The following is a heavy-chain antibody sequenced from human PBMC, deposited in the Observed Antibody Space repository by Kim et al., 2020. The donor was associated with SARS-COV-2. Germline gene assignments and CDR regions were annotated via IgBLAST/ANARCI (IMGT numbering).Heavy chain of an antibody. V-gene: IGHV3-30*18. CDR3: AKRGYSSSWYLIDY. CDR2: ISYDGSNK. CDR1: GFTFSSYG. J-gene: IGHJ4*02. D-gene: IGHD6-13*01. Sequence: GGSLRLSCSASGFTFSSYGMHWVRQAPGKGLEWVAVISYDGSNKYYADSVKGRFTISRDNSKNTLYLQMNSLRAEDTAVYYCAKRGYSSSWYLIDYWGQGTLVTVSS.